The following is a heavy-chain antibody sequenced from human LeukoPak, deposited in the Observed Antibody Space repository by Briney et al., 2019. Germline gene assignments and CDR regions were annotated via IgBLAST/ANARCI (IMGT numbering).Heavy chain of an antibody. CDR1: GYTLTELS. CDR3: ATVVPAANSWFDP. Sequence: GASVKVSCKVSGYTLTELSMHWVRQAPGKGLEWMGGFDPEDGETIYAQKFQGRVTMTEDTSTDTAYMELSSLRSEDTAVYCCATVVPAANSWFDPWGQGTLVTVSS. CDR2: FDPEDGET. D-gene: IGHD2-2*01. J-gene: IGHJ5*02. V-gene: IGHV1-24*01.